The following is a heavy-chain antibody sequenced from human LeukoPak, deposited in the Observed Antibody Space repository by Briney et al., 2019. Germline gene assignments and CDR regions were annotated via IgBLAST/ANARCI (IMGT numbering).Heavy chain of an antibody. J-gene: IGHJ4*02. D-gene: IGHD3-3*01. CDR1: GGSISSSSYY. V-gene: IGHV4-39*01. Sequence: SETLSLTCTVSGGSISSSSYYWGWIRQPPGKGLEWIGSIYYSGSTYYNPSLKSRVTISVDTSKNQFSLKLSSVTAADTAVYYCARLQTHYDFWCGYYNFDYWGQGTLVTVSS. CDR3: ARLQTHYDFWCGYYNFDY. CDR2: IYYSGST.